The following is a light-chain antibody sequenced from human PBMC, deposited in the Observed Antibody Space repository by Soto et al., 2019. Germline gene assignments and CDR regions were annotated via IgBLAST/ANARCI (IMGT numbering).Light chain of an antibody. V-gene: IGKV3-11*01. Sequence: MVLVYFLVAKSKDPVEISTVSFTASRSVRSLLGWYQQLPGLAPRLLIYDASTRATGIPARFSGSGSGTDFPLTISSLAAEGLRVYYRVPSVMPNTLGGGTRVDIK. CDR3: VPSVMPNT. J-gene: IGKJ4*01. CDR2: DAS. CDR1: RSVRSL.